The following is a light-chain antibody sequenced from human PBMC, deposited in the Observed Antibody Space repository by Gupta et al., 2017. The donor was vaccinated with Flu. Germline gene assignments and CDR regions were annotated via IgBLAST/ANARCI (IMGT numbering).Light chain of an antibody. J-gene: IGKJ4*01. Sequence: EIVLTQSPATLSLYPGERATLSCRASQSISSYLAWYQQKPGQAPRLLIYDVSNRATGIPAMFSGSGSGTDFTLTISSLEPEDFAVYCCQQRSNWPLTFGGGTEVEIK. CDR2: DVS. CDR1: QSISSY. CDR3: QQRSNWPLT. V-gene: IGKV3-11*01.